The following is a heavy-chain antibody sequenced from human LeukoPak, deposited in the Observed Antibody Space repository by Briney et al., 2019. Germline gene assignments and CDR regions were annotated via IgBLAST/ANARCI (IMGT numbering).Heavy chain of an antibody. J-gene: IGHJ4*02. CDR2: IYYSGST. V-gene: IGHV4-39*01. CDR3: ARGEGISGNFDY. CDR1: GGSISSSSYY. D-gene: IGHD3-16*01. Sequence: PSETLSLTCTVSGGSISSSSYYWGWIRQPPGKGLEWIGSIYYSGSTYYNPSLKSRVTISVDTSKNQFSLKLSSVTAADTAVYYCARGEGISGNFDYWGQGTLVTVSS.